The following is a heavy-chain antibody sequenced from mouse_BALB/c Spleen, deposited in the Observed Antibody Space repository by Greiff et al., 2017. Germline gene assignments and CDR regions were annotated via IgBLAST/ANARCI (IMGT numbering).Heavy chain of an antibody. J-gene: IGHJ3*01. D-gene: IGHD1-2*01. CDR2: IWAGGST. Sequence: QVQLKESGPGLVAPSQSLSITCTVSGFSLTSYGVHWVRQPPGKGLEWLGVIWAGGSTNYNSALMSRLSISKDNSKSQVFLKMNSLQTDDTAMYYCSSLLRLGGFAYWGQGTLVTVSA. CDR3: SSLLRLGGFAY. V-gene: IGHV2-9*02. CDR1: GFSLTSYG.